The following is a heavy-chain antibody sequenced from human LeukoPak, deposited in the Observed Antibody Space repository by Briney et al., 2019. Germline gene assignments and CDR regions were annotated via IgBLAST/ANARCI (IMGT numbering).Heavy chain of an antibody. CDR1: GLTVNSNY. D-gene: IGHD5-24*01. V-gene: IGHV3-53*01. Sequence: WGSLRLSCAASGLTVNSNYMNWVRQAPGKGLQWVSVIYSGGTTYYADSVKGRFTISRDNSKNTLYLQMNSLRAEDTAVYYCARALLVRNGYNYSPNYFDYWSQGTMVTVSS. CDR2: IYSGGTT. J-gene: IGHJ4*02. CDR3: ARALLVRNGYNYSPNYFDY.